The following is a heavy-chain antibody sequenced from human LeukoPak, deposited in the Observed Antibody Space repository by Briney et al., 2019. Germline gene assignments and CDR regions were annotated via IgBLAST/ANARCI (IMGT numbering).Heavy chain of an antibody. J-gene: IGHJ6*03. D-gene: IGHD4-11*01. CDR3: AREALTTVTDLHYYYYYYMDV. V-gene: IGHV3-20*04. CDR1: GFTFDDYG. CDR2: INWNGGST. Sequence: GGSLRLSCAASGFTFDDYGMSWVRHAPGKGLEWVSGINWNGGSTGYADSVKGRFTISRDNAKNSLYLQMNSLRAEDTALYYCAREALTTVTDLHYYYYYYMDVWGKGTTATVSS.